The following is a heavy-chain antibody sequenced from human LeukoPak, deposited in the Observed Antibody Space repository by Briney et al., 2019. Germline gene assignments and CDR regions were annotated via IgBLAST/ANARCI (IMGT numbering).Heavy chain of an antibody. Sequence: SETLSLTCAVSGGSISSSNWWSWVRQPPGKGLEWIGEIYHSGSTNYNPSLKSRVIISVDKSKNQFSLKLSSVTAADTAVYYCARQYGSGAYNDYWGQGTLVTVSS. J-gene: IGHJ4*02. V-gene: IGHV4-4*02. CDR3: ARQYGSGAYNDY. D-gene: IGHD3-10*01. CDR1: GGSISSSNW. CDR2: IYHSGST.